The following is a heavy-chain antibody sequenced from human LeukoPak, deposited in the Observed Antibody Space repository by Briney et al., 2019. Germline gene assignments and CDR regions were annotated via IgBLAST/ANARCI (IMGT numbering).Heavy chain of an antibody. V-gene: IGHV1-69*13. CDR1: GCTFSSYA. Sequence: SSVKVSCKASGCTFSSYAYSWVRLAPGPGLERMGGIIPIFGTANYAQKFQGRVTITADESTSTAYMELRSLRSEDTAVYYCARDRVQCSGGSGYLSADDWYFDLWGGGTLVTASS. J-gene: IGHJ2*01. D-gene: IGHD2-15*01. CDR2: IIPIFGTA. CDR3: ARDRVQCSGGSGYLSADDWYFDL.